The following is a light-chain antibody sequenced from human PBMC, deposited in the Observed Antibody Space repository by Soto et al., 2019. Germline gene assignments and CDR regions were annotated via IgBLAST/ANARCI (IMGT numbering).Light chain of an antibody. J-gene: IGKJ1*01. V-gene: IGKV3-20*01. CDR2: GAS. Sequence: EIVLTQSPGTLSLSPGERATLSCRASQTVTSNFLAWYQQKPGQAPRLLIYGASSRATGIPDRFSGSGSGTDFTLTIASLEPEEFAVYSCQQYAASPFTFGQGTKVEIK. CDR3: QQYAASPFT. CDR1: QTVTSNF.